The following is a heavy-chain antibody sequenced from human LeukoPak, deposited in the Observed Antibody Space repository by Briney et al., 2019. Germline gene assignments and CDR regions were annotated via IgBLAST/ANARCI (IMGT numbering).Heavy chain of an antibody. J-gene: IGHJ4*02. Sequence: PGGSLRLSCAASGFTFSSYSMNWVRQAPGKGLEWVSYISSSSSTIYYADSVNGRFTISRDNAKNSLYLQMNSLRAEDTAVYYCARDPPTLLWAGDSGPLGYWGQGTLVTVSS. CDR3: ARDPPTLLWAGDSGPLGY. CDR2: ISSSSSTI. V-gene: IGHV3-48*01. D-gene: IGHD2-21*02. CDR1: GFTFSSYS.